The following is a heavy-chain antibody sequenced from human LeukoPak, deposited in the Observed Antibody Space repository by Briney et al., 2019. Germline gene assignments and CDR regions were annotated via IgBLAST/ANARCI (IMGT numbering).Heavy chain of an antibody. Sequence: SETLSLTCTVSGGSISSYYWSWIRQPPGKGLEWIGYIHYSGSTNYNPSLKSRVTISVDTSKNQFSLKLSSVTAADTAVYYCARARVVRGVHYYFDYWGQGTLVTVSS. CDR1: GGSISSYY. CDR3: ARARVVRGVHYYFDY. CDR2: IHYSGST. V-gene: IGHV4-59*01. D-gene: IGHD3-10*01. J-gene: IGHJ4*02.